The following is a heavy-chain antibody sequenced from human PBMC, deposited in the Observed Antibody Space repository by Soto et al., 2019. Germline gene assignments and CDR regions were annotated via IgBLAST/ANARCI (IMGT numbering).Heavy chain of an antibody. J-gene: IGHJ6*02. V-gene: IGHV3-53*01. Sequence: EVQLVESGGGLIQPGGSLRLSCAASGLTVSSNYMNWVRQAPGKGLEWVALIYTGGGTYNADSVKGRLTVSRDNSKNTLYLQMNSLRAEDTAVYYCARMGQWRVPGDYYYGMDVWGQGPSVTVSS. CDR1: GLTVSSNY. CDR2: IYTGGGT. CDR3: ARMGQWRVPGDYYYGMDV. D-gene: IGHD6-19*01.